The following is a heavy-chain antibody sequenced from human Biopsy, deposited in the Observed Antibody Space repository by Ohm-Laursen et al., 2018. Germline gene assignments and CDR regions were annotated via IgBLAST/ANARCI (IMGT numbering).Heavy chain of an antibody. J-gene: IGHJ4*02. CDR3: ARMPHFDY. V-gene: IGHV4-59*01. CDR1: GGSISNYY. Sequence: GTLSLTWAVSGGSISNYYWTWIRQSPGKGLEWIGYIYYTGSTNYNPSVKSRVTISVDTSKNQFSLKLNSLTAADTAVYYCARMPHFDYWGQGILVTVSS. CDR2: IYYTGST. D-gene: IGHD2-2*01.